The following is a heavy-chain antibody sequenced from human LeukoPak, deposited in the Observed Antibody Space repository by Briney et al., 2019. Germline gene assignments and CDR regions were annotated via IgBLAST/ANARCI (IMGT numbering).Heavy chain of an antibody. J-gene: IGHJ4*02. CDR2: ISGSGGST. CDR1: GFTFSSYA. CDR3: AKEEGYSGGWPEYYFDY. D-gene: IGHD1-26*01. Sequence: GGSLRLSCAASGFTFSSYAMSWVRQAPGKGLEWVSAISGSGGSTYYADSVKGRFTISRDNSKNTLYLQMNSVRAEETGVYYCAKEEGYSGGWPEYYFDYWGQGTLVTVSS. V-gene: IGHV3-23*01.